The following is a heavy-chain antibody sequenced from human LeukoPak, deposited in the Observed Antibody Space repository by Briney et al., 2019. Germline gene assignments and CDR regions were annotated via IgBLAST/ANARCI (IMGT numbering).Heavy chain of an antibody. Sequence: GGSLRLSCAASGFTVSSNYMSWVRQAPGKGLEWVSVIYSGGSTYYADSVKGRFTISRDNSENTLYLQMNSLRAEDTAVYYCARDGRYYGSGSYIDYWGQGTLVTVSS. J-gene: IGHJ4*02. CDR2: IYSGGST. D-gene: IGHD3-10*01. CDR1: GFTVSSNY. V-gene: IGHV3-53*01. CDR3: ARDGRYYGSGSYIDY.